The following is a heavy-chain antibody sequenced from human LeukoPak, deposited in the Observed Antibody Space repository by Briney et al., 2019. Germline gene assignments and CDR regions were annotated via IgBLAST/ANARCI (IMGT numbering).Heavy chain of an antibody. Sequence: SETLSLTCAVYGGSFSGYYWSWIRQPPGKGLEGIGEINHSGSTNYNPSLKSRVTISVDTSKNQFSLKLSSVTAADTDVYYYARGRITMVRGVNIGYYFDYWGQGTLVTVSS. J-gene: IGHJ4*02. CDR3: ARGRITMVRGVNIGYYFDY. CDR2: INHSGST. CDR1: GGSFSGYY. D-gene: IGHD3-10*01. V-gene: IGHV4-34*01.